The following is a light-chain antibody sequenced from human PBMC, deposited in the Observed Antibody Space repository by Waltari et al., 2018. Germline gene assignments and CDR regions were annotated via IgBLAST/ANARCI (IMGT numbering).Light chain of an antibody. CDR3: QQYYIIPYT. CDR1: QGISNS. V-gene: IGKV1-NL1*01. J-gene: IGKJ2*01. CDR2: TTS. Sequence: DLQMTQPTSSLSASVIDIVTITCRASQGISNSLVWYQQKPGKAPKLLLSTTSTLQSGVPSRFSGSGSGTVFTLTISSLQPEDFATYYCQQYYIIPYTFGQGTNLEIK.